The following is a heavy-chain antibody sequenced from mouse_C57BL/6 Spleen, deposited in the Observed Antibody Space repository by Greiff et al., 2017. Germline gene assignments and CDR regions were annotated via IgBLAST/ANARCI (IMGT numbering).Heavy chain of an antibody. CDR3: ARWLDSYYYAMDY. CDR1: GYTFTSYW. CDR2: IDPSDSYT. Sequence: QVQLKQPGAELVKPGASVKLSCKASGYTFTSYWMHWVKQRPGQGLEWIGEIDPSDSYTTYSQKFKGKATLTVDTSSSTAYMQLSSLTSEDSAVYYCARWLDSYYYAMDYWGQGTSVTVSS. J-gene: IGHJ4*01. V-gene: IGHV1-50*01. D-gene: IGHD2-2*01.